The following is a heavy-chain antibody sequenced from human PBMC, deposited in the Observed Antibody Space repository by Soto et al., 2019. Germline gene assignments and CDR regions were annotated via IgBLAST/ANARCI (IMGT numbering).Heavy chain of an antibody. CDR2: ISSSSSYI. J-gene: IGHJ6*02. CDR1: GFTFSSYS. V-gene: IGHV3-21*01. CDR3: ARDMVRGKYYYYYGMDV. Sequence: PGGSLRLSCAASGFTFSSYSMNWVRQAPGKGLEWVSSISSSSSYIYYADSVKGRFTISRDNAKNSLYLQMNSLRAEGTAVYYCARDMVRGKYYYYYGMDVWGQGTTVTVSS. D-gene: IGHD3-10*01.